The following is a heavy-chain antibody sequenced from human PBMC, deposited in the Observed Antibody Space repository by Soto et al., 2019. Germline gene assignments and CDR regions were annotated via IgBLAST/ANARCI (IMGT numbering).Heavy chain of an antibody. CDR3: TTLDNYDSSGYYDY. CDR2: IKSKTDGGTT. J-gene: IGHJ4*02. V-gene: IGHV3-15*07. Sequence: EVQLVESGGGLVKPGGSLRLSCAASGFTFSNAWMNWVRQAPGKGLEWVGRIKSKTDGGTTDYAAPVKGRFTISRDDSENTLYLQMNSLKTEDTAVYYCTTLDNYDSSGYYDYWGQGTLVTVSS. D-gene: IGHD3-22*01. CDR1: GFTFSNAW.